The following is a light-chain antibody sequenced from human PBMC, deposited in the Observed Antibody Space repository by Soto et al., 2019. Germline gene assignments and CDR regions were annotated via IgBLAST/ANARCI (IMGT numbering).Light chain of an antibody. Sequence: EIVLTQSPVTLSLSPGERATLSCRASQSVRTYLAWYQVKPGQAPRLLIYDASSSASGVPARFSGRGSGTDFTLTISSLETEDFALYYCQQRNSWPPITFGQGTRLEIK. CDR2: DAS. CDR1: QSVRTY. J-gene: IGKJ5*01. V-gene: IGKV3-11*01. CDR3: QQRNSWPPIT.